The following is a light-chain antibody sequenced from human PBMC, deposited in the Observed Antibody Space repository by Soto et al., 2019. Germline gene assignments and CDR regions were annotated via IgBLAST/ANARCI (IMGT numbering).Light chain of an antibody. CDR1: SSDVGGYNV. J-gene: IGLJ2*01. Sequence: QSVLTQPASVSGSPGQSITISCIGTSSDVGGYNVVSWYQQHPGKAPTLMIYEVSYRPSGVSNRFSGSKSGNTASLTISGLQAEDEADYYCSSYTSRNTLVVFGGGTKVTVL. CDR2: EVS. V-gene: IGLV2-14*01. CDR3: SSYTSRNTLVV.